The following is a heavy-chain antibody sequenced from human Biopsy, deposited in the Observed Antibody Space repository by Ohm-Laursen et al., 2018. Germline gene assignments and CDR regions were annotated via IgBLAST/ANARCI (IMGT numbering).Heavy chain of an antibody. Sequence: SSLRLSCTATGFNLGDYAMHWVRQVPGKGLEWVSGIKWNSGKIDYADSVKGRFTISRDNAKNSLYPHMNSLRTEDSAFYYCARDTGTMVRGVLYQWGQGTQVTVSS. J-gene: IGHJ4*02. D-gene: IGHD3-10*01. CDR1: GFNLGDYA. V-gene: IGHV3-9*01. CDR2: IKWNSGKI. CDR3: ARDTGTMVRGVLYQ.